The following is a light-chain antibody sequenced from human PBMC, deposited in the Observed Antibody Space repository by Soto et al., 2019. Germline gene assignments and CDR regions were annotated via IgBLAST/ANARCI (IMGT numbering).Light chain of an antibody. V-gene: IGKV3-20*01. CDR1: HSVSSSY. J-gene: IGKJ3*01. CDR2: GAY. CDR3: QQYGSSPPYT. Sequence: EIVLTQSPGTLSLSPGDRATLSCRASHSVSSSYLAWYQQKPGQAPRLLIYGAYSRATGIPDRFSGSGFGTDFTLTISRLEPEDFAVYYCQQYGSSPPYTFGPGTKVDIK.